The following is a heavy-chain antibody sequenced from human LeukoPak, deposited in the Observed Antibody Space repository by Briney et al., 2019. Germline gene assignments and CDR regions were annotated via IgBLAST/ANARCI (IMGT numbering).Heavy chain of an antibody. D-gene: IGHD3-22*01. CDR1: GFTFSYYG. CDR3: ATGSGYYYDH. V-gene: IGHV3-33*01. Sequence: PGGSLRLSCAASGFTFSYYGMHWVRQAPGKGLEWVAVAYHDGWRGVSDKYYVDSVKGRFTVSKDNSKNTLYLQMSSLSTEDTAVYYCATGSGYYYDHWGQGTLVTVS. CDR2: AYHDGWRGVSDK. J-gene: IGHJ4*02.